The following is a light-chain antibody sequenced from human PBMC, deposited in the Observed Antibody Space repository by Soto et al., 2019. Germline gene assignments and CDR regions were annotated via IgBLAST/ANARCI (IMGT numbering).Light chain of an antibody. CDR3: QQRSNWPPRLT. Sequence: EIVLAQSPGTLSLSPGERATLSCRASQSVTSNYLAWYQQKPGQAPRLLIYGASSRATGIPDRFSGSGSGTDFTLTISRLEPEDFAVYYCQQRSNWPPRLTFGGGTKVEIK. V-gene: IGKV3D-20*02. J-gene: IGKJ4*01. CDR1: QSVTSNY. CDR2: GAS.